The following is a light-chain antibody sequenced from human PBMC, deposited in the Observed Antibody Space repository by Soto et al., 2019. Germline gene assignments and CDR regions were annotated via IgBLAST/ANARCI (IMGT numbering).Light chain of an antibody. CDR3: QQYNNWPPLT. V-gene: IGKV3-15*01. CDR2: GAS. J-gene: IGKJ5*01. Sequence: EIVMTQSPATLSVSQGERATLSCRASQSVSRNLAWYQQKPGQAPTLLIYGASTRATGIPARFSGSGSGTEFPLTISSPQSEDFAVYYCQQYNNWPPLTCGQGTRLEIK. CDR1: QSVSRN.